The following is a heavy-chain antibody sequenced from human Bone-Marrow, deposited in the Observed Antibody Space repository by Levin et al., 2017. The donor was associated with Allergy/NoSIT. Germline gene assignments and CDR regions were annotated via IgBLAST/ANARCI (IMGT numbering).Heavy chain of an antibody. CDR1: GFSFNTYW. J-gene: IGHJ3*01. V-gene: IGHV3-7*01. D-gene: IGHD2-8*01. CDR3: ARDGVMGAFDV. CDR2: IYLDGSDK. Sequence: PGESLKISCVASGFSFNTYWMSWVRQAPGKGLEWVANIYLDGSDKYYVDSVKGRFSISRDNVKKSLYLQMNSLSAEDTAVYYCARDGVMGAFDVWGQGTMVTVS.